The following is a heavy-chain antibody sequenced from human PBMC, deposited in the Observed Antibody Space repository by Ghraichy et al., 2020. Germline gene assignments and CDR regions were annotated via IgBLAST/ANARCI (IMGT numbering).Heavy chain of an antibody. Sequence: GESLNISCAASGFTFSSYAMSWVRQAPGKGLEWVSAISGSGGSTYYADSVKGRFTISRDNSKNTLYLQMNSLRAEDTAVYYCAKLTTVTPGYWGQGTLVTVSS. J-gene: IGHJ4*02. CDR2: ISGSGGST. D-gene: IGHD4-17*01. V-gene: IGHV3-23*01. CDR3: AKLTTVTPGY. CDR1: GFTFSSYA.